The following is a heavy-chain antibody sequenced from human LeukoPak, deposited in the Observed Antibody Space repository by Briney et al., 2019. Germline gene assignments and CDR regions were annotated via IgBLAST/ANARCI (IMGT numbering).Heavy chain of an antibody. CDR1: GYTFTSYD. V-gene: IGHV1-8*01. Sequence: ASVKVSCKASGYTFTSYDINWVRQATGQGLEWMGWMNPNSGNTGYAQKFQGRVTMTRNTSISTAYMELSSLRSEDTAVYYCARRGYYYDSSGYFHDYYYYMDVWGKGTTVTISS. J-gene: IGHJ6*03. CDR3: ARRGYYYDSSGYFHDYYYYMDV. CDR2: MNPNSGNT. D-gene: IGHD3-22*01.